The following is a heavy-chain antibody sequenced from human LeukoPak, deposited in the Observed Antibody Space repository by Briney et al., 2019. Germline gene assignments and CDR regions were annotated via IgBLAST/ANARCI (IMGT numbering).Heavy chain of an antibody. J-gene: IGHJ5*02. V-gene: IGHV4-39*07. D-gene: IGHD6-13*01. Sequence: SETLSLTCTVSGGSISSSSYYWGWIRQPPVKGLEWIGSIYYSGSTYYNPSLKSRVTISVDTSKNQFSLKLSSVTAADTAVYYCARDWLAAAGKGNWFDPWGQGTLVTVSS. CDR1: GGSISSSSYY. CDR3: ARDWLAAAGKGNWFDP. CDR2: IYYSGST.